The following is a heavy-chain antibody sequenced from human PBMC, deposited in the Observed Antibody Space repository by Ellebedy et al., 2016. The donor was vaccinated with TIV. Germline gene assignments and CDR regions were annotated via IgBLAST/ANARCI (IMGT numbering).Heavy chain of an antibody. CDR2: IHAGNGYT. V-gene: IGHV1-3*01. Sequence: GSVKVSCXASGYTFTTYAMHWVRQAPGQRLEWMGWIHAGNGYTKYSQNFQGRVTISRDTSASTVYMELSSLRSEDTAVYYCARGPPYCTSTTCYTGYFDYWGQGILVTVSS. CDR1: GYTFTTYA. J-gene: IGHJ4*02. CDR3: ARGPPYCTSTTCYTGYFDY. D-gene: IGHD2-2*02.